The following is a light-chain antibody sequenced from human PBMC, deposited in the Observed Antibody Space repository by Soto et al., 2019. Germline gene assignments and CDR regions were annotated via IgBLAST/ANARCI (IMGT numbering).Light chain of an antibody. CDR3: GTWDSSLRGV. J-gene: IGLJ1*01. V-gene: IGLV1-51*01. Sequence: QSVLTQPPSVSAAPGQKVTISCSGSSSNIGNNYVSWYQQLPGTAPKLLIYDNNKRPSEIPDRFSGSKSGTSATLGITGLQTGDVADYYCGTWDSSLRGVFGTGTKLTVL. CDR2: DNN. CDR1: SSNIGNNY.